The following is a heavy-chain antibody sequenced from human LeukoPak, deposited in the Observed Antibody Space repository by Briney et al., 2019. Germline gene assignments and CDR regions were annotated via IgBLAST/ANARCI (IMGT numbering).Heavy chain of an antibody. V-gene: IGHV4-34*01. D-gene: IGHD3-22*01. Sequence: SETLSLTCAVSGGSISSGGYSWSWIRQPPGKGLEWIGEINHSGSTNYNPSLKSRVTISVDTSKNQFSLKLSSVTAADTAVYYCARGHSTSGYAFDYWGQGTLVTVSS. CDR3: ARGHSTSGYAFDY. CDR1: GGSISSGGYS. J-gene: IGHJ4*02. CDR2: INHSGST.